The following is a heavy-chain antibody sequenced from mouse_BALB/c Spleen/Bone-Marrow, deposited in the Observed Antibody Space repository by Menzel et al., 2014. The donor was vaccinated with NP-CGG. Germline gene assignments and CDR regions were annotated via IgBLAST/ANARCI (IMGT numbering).Heavy chain of an antibody. Sequence: EVQLQQSGGGLVQPGGSLKLSCAASGFDFSRYWMSWVRQAPGKGLEWIGEINPDSSTINYTPPLKDKFIISRDNAKNTLYLQMSKVRSEDTALYYCARHGYYAMDYWGQGTSVTVSS. J-gene: IGHJ4*01. CDR3: ARHGYYAMDY. CDR1: GFDFSRYW. CDR2: INPDSSTI. V-gene: IGHV4-1*02.